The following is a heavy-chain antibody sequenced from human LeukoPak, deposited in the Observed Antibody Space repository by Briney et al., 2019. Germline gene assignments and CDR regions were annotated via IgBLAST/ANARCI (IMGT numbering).Heavy chain of an antibody. CDR1: GFTFDDYA. V-gene: IGHV3-9*01. CDR3: AKGVPAAIIGWFDP. D-gene: IGHD2-2*01. CDR2: ISWNSGSI. J-gene: IGHJ5*02. Sequence: GRSLRLSCAASGFTFDDYAMHWVRQAPGKGLEWVSGISWNSGSIGYADSVKGRFTISRDNAKNSLYLQMNSLRAEDTALYYCAKGVPAAIIGWFDPWGQGTLVTVSS.